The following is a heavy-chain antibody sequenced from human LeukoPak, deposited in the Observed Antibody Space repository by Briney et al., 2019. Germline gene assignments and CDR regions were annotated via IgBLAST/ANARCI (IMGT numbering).Heavy chain of an antibody. J-gene: IGHJ4*02. Sequence: GASVKVSCKASGYTLTRYFIHWVRQAPGQGLEWMGIINPNGGSTSYPQKFQGRVTMTRDTSTNTVYMELSSLKSEDTAVYYCARSAFPPLKTTTQPGPWLDWGQGTLVTVSS. D-gene: IGHD1-1*01. CDR1: GYTLTRYF. V-gene: IGHV1-46*01. CDR2: INPNGGST. CDR3: ARSAFPPLKTTTQPGPWLD.